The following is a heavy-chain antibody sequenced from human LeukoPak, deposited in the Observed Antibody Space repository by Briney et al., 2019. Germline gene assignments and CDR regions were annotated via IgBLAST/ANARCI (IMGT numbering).Heavy chain of an antibody. CDR2: IIPIFGIT. Sequence: SVKVSCKASGGTFSSYTISWVRQAPGQGLEWMGRIIPIFGITKYAQKFQGRVTITADKSTSTANMELSSLRSEYTAVYYCARDSIVTTKGYNYYGLDVWGQGTTVTVSS. V-gene: IGHV1-69*17. J-gene: IGHJ6*02. CDR1: GGTFSSYT. D-gene: IGHD5-12*01. CDR3: ARDSIVTTKGYNYYGLDV.